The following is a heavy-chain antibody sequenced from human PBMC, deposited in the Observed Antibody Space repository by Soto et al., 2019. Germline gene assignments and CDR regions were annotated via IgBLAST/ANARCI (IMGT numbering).Heavy chain of an antibody. CDR1: GFTFSSYS. CDR3: AGSFGELSVY. D-gene: IGHD3-10*01. Sequence: GGSLRLSCAASGFTFSSYSMNWVRQAPGKGLEWVSYISSSSSTIYYADSVKGRFTISRDNAKNSLYLQMNSLRAEDTAVYYCAGSFGELSVYWGQGTLVTVSS. J-gene: IGHJ4*02. V-gene: IGHV3-48*01. CDR2: ISSSSSTI.